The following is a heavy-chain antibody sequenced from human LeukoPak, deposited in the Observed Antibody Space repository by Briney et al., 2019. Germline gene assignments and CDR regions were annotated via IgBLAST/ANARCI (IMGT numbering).Heavy chain of an antibody. CDR2: LSSSGNTI. CDR3: ARRWGVTTDWYFDL. V-gene: IGHV3-11*01. J-gene: IGHJ2*01. D-gene: IGHD4-17*01. CDR1: GFTFSDYY. Sequence: PGGSLRLSCAASGFTFSDYYMSWIRLAPGKGLEWVSYLSSSGNTIYYADSVKGRFTISRDNAKNSLYLQMNSLRVEDTAVYYCARRWGVTTDWYFDLWGRGTLVTVSS.